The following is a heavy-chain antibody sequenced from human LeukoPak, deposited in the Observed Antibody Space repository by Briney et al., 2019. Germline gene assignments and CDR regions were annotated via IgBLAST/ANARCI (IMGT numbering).Heavy chain of an antibody. CDR2: ISTNGDIT. V-gene: IGHV3-64*01. CDR3: ARDDGYDNSGYNFFDH. CDR1: GFTFSSYA. J-gene: IGHJ4*02. D-gene: IGHD3-22*01. Sequence: PGGSLRLSCAASGFTFSSYAMHWVRQAPGKGLEYVSGISTNGDITYYTNSVKGRFTISRDNSKNTVYLQLGSLRAEDTAMYYCARDDGYDNSGYNFFDHWGQGTLVTVSS.